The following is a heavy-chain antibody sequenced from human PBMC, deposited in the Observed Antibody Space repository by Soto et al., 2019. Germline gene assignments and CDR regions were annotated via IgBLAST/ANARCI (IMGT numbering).Heavy chain of an antibody. CDR3: ARDYGDYVSVPSHTSLYFDL. CDR1: GFTVSSNY. CDR2: IYSGGST. V-gene: IGHV3-66*01. D-gene: IGHD4-17*01. J-gene: IGHJ2*01. Sequence: GGSLRLSCAASGFTVSSNYMSWVRQAPGKGLEWVSVIYSGGSTYYADSVKGRFTISRDNSKNTLYLQMNSLRAEDTAVYYCARDYGDYVSVPSHTSLYFDLWGRGTLVTVSS.